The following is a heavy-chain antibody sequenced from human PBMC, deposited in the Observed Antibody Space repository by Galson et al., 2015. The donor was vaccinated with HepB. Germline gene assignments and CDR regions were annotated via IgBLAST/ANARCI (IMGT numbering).Heavy chain of an antibody. J-gene: IGHJ5*02. Sequence: SVKVSCKASGYTFSSYGISWVRQAPGQGLEWMGRISAYSGNRNYAQKFQGRVTMTTDTSTSTAYMELRSLRSDDTAVYYCARVIGVLLGWFDPWGQGTLVTVSS. CDR2: ISAYSGNR. CDR1: GYTFSSYG. V-gene: IGHV1-18*04. D-gene: IGHD3-3*01. CDR3: ARVIGVLLGWFDP.